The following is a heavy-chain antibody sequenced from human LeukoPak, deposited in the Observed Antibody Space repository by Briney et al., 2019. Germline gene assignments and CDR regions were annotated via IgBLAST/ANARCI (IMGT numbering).Heavy chain of an antibody. D-gene: IGHD3-9*01. CDR3: AKGGVLRYFDWLFKNFDY. J-gene: IGHJ4*02. CDR1: GFTFSSYA. CDR2: ISGSGGST. V-gene: IGHV3-23*01. Sequence: PGGSLRLSCAASGFTFSSYAMSWVRQAPGKGLEWVSAISGSGGSTYCADSVKGRFTISRDNSKNTLYLQMNSLRAEDTAVYYCAKGGVLRYFDWLFKNFDYWGQGTLVTVSS.